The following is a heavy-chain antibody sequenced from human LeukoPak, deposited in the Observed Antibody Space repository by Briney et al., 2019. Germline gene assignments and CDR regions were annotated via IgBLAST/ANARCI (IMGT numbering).Heavy chain of an antibody. J-gene: IGHJ4*02. CDR1: GVPVSYYY. CDR3: AKDQSWQLLGAFDY. Sequence: LSLTCTVSGVPVSYYYWSWIRQSPGKGLEWVSGISWSSGSIGYADSVKGRFTISRDNAKNSLYLQMNSLSAEDKALYYCAKDQSWQLLGAFDYWGEGTLVSLSS. CDR2: ISWSSGSI. V-gene: IGHV3-9*01. D-gene: IGHD1-26*01.